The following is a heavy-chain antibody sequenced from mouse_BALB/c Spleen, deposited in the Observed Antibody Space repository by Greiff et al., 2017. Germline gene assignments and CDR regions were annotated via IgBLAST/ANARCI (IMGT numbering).Heavy chain of an antibody. CDR1: GYTFTDYE. CDR2: IDPETGGT. CDR3: TRPATFDY. D-gene: IGHD1-2*01. V-gene: IGHV1-15*01. Sequence: VQLVESGAELVRPGASVTLSCKASGYTFTDYEMHWVKQTPVHGLEWIGAIDPETGGTAYNQKFKGKATLTADKSSSTAYMELRSLTSEDSAVYYCTRPATFDYWGQGTTLTVSS. J-gene: IGHJ2*01.